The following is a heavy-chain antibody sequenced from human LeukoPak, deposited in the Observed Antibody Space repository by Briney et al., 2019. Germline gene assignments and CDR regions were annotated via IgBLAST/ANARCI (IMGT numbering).Heavy chain of an antibody. CDR2: INHSGST. J-gene: IGHJ4*02. CDR3: ARRGYSSSWRPYVFDY. Sequence: SETLSLTCAVYGGSFSGYYWSWIRQPPGKGLEWIGEINHSGSTNYNPSLKSRVTISVDTSKNQFSLKLSSVTAADTAVYYCARRGYSSSWRPYVFDYWGQGTLVTVSS. D-gene: IGHD6-13*01. CDR1: GGSFSGYY. V-gene: IGHV4-34*01.